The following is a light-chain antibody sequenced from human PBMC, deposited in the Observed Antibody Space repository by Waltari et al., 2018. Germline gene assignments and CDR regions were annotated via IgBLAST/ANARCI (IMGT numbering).Light chain of an antibody. CDR2: AAS. CDR3: QQSHRSPWT. Sequence: DIQMTQPPSSLSASVGDTVTITCRTSQNIDRYLNWYHQRPRNAPKLLIFAASTLQSGVSSRFSGSGSGTDFTLTISGLQPEDFATYFCQQSHRSPWTFGQGTQVDI. CDR1: QNIDRY. V-gene: IGKV1-39*01. J-gene: IGKJ1*01.